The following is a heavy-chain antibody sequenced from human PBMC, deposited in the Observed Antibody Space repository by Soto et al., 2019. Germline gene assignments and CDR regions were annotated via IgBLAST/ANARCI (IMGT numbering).Heavy chain of an antibody. CDR1: GFTFSSYS. CDR3: ARDASLRLGIGAFDI. CDR2: ISSSSSYI. Sequence: GSLRLSCAASGFTFSSYSMNWVRQAPGKGLEWVSSISSSSSYIYYADSVKGRFTISRDNAKNSLYLQMNSLRAEDTAVYYCARDASLRLGIGAFDIWGQGTMVTVSS. J-gene: IGHJ3*02. V-gene: IGHV3-21*01. D-gene: IGHD3-16*01.